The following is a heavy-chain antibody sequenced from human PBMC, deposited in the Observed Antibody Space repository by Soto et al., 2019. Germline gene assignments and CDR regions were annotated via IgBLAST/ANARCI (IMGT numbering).Heavy chain of an antibody. CDR2: MNPNSGNT. J-gene: IGHJ4*02. CDR3: ARVGPREYYDFWSGPGREPTRYYYFDY. Sequence: GASVKVSCKASGYTFTSYDINWVRQATGQGLEWMGWMNPNSGNTGYAQKFQGRVTMTRNTSISTAYMELSSLRSEDTAVYYCARVGPREYYDFWSGPGREPTRYYYFDYWGQGTLVTVSS. CDR1: GYTFTSYD. D-gene: IGHD3-3*01. V-gene: IGHV1-8*01.